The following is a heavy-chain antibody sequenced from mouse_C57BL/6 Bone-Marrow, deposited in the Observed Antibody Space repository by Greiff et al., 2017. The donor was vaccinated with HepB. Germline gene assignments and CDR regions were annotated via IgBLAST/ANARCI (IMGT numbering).Heavy chain of an antibody. V-gene: IGHV1-55*01. J-gene: IGHJ3*01. Sequence: QVQLQQPGAELVKPGASVKMSCKASGYTFTSYWITWVKQRPGQGLEWIGDIYPGSGSTNYNEKFKSKATLTVDTSSSTAYMQLSSLTSEDSAGYYCARVGYGSSYGFAYWGQGTLVTVSA. D-gene: IGHD1-1*01. CDR2: IYPGSGST. CDR3: ARVGYGSSYGFAY. CDR1: GYTFTSYW.